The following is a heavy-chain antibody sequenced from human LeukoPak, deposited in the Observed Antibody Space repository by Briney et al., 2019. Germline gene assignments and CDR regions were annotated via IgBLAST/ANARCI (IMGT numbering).Heavy chain of an antibody. CDR1: GYSFTTYW. J-gene: IGHJ4*02. D-gene: IGHD6-19*01. V-gene: IGHV5-51*01. Sequence: GESLKISCKGSGYSFTTYWIGWVRQMPGKGLEWMGIIYPGGSDTRYGPSFQGQVTISVDKSISTAYLHWSSLKASDTAMYYCARSYNSGWYSPSDYWGQGTLVTVSS. CDR3: ARSYNSGWYSPSDY. CDR2: IYPGGSDT.